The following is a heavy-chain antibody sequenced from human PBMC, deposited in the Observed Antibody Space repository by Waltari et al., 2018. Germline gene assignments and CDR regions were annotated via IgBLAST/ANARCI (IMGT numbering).Heavy chain of an antibody. D-gene: IGHD3-10*02. CDR2: IRYDGSNE. V-gene: IGHV3-30*02. Sequence: QVQLVESGGGVVQPGGSLRLPCGASGVTFSADGLHWVRQAPGKGLEWVTFIRYDGSNEQYADSVKGRFTISRDNSKNALFLQMNSLRTEDTAVYYCAKDLVGFTMFVQSGFNVWGQGTRVTVSS. CDR1: GVTFSADG. J-gene: IGHJ3*01. CDR3: AKDLVGFTMFVQSGFNV.